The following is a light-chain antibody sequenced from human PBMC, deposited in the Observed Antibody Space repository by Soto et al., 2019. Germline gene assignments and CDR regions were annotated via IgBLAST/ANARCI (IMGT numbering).Light chain of an antibody. CDR2: GAS. CDR3: QHYGSSLSIT. CDR1: QSVSSNY. V-gene: IGKV3-20*01. Sequence: ESVLTQSPGSLSLSPGERATLSCRASQSVSSNYLAWYQHKPGQAPRLLIYGASSRATGIPDRFSGSGSGTDFTLTISRLEPEDFAVYYCQHYGSSLSITFGQGTPLEIK. J-gene: IGKJ5*01.